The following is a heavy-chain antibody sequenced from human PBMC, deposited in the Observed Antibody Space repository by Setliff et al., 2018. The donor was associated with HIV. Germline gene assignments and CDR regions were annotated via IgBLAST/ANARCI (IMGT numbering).Heavy chain of an antibody. CDR2: VHYSGNT. CDR3: ASEKVAWTVSDSFFEF. Sequence: SETLSLTCSVSGVSMTNNYWTWIRQSPGKGLEWIGYVHYSGNTRYNPPLKSRVTISVDTSKNKFSLKLSSVTAADTAVYYCASEKVAWTVSDSFFEFWGQGVPVTV. CDR1: GVSMTNNY. J-gene: IGHJ4*02. D-gene: IGHD2-15*01. V-gene: IGHV4-59*01.